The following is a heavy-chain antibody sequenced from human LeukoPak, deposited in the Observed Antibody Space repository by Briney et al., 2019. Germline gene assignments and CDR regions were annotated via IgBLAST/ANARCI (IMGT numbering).Heavy chain of an antibody. J-gene: IGHJ4*02. Sequence: LSLTCTVSGGSVSSGSYYWSWIRQAPGKGLEWVSYISSSGSTIYYADSVKGRFTISRDNAKNSLYLQMNSLRAEDTAVYYCAKGGYSYGYWYYFDYWGQGTLVTVSS. D-gene: IGHD5-18*01. CDR2: ISSSGSTI. V-gene: IGHV3-11*01. CDR1: GGSVSSGSYY. CDR3: AKGGYSYGYWYYFDY.